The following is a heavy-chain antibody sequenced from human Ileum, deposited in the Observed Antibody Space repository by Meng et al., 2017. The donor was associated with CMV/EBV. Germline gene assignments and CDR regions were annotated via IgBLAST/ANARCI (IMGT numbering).Heavy chain of an antibody. V-gene: IGHV4-34*01. CDR1: GGSFSGYS. CDR2: FTSSRDI. D-gene: IGHD3-22*01. CDR3: ARLKDYVGNGYYCFDS. J-gene: IGHJ4*02. Sequence: QQGGAGPVNPSPTLSLTFSVFGGSFSGYSWSWLRLIPGNGLEWIGEFTSSRDINYNPSLRSRLIISLDTSNTQFSLMLSSGTAANTAVYYCARLKDYVGNGYYCFDSWGPGTLVTVSS.